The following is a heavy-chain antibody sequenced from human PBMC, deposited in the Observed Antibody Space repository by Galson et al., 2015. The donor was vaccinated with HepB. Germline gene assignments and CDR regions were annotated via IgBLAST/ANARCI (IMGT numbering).Heavy chain of an antibody. V-gene: IGHV3-74*01. D-gene: IGHD3-10*01. Sequence: SLRLSCAASGFTFSSYWMHWVRQAPGKGLVWVSRINSDGSSTSYADSVKGRFTISRDNAKNTLYLQMNSLRAEDTAVYYCARGGFGELLRHAFDIWGQGTMVTVSS. CDR1: GFTFSSYW. CDR3: ARGGFGELLRHAFDI. CDR2: INSDGSST. J-gene: IGHJ3*02.